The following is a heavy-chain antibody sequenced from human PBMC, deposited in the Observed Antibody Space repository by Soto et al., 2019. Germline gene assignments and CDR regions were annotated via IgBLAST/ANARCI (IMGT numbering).Heavy chain of an antibody. J-gene: IGHJ6*02. V-gene: IGHV3-33*01. CDR2: IWYDGSNK. CDR3: ARETTEPSAYYYYGMDV. CDR1: GFTFSSYG. D-gene: IGHD4-4*01. Sequence: GGSLRLSCAASGFTFSSYGMHWVRQAPGKGLEWVAVIWYDGSNKYYADSVKGRFTIPRDNSKNTLYLQMNSLGAEDTAVYYCARETTEPSAYYYYGMDVWGQGTTVTVSS.